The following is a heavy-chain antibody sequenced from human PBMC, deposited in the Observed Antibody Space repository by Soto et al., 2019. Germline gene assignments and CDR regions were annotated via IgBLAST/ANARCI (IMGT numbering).Heavy chain of an antibody. Sequence: SGPTLVKPTQTLTLTCTFSGFSLSTSGVGVGWIRQPPGKALEWLALIYWDDDKRSTPSVKGRLTITKDTSKNHVVLTMTNMDPVDTATYYCAHTSSSGWYRSLVPAFDPWGQGTLVTVSS. D-gene: IGHD6-19*01. CDR2: IYWDDDK. J-gene: IGHJ5*02. V-gene: IGHV2-5*02. CDR1: GFSLSTSGVG. CDR3: AHTSSSGWYRSLVPAFDP.